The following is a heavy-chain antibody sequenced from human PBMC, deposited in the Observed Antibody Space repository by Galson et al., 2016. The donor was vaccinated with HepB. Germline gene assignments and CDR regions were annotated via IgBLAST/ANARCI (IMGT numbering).Heavy chain of an antibody. J-gene: IGHJ6*02. D-gene: IGHD3-16*01. CDR2: IWYDGSNK. V-gene: IGHV3-33*06. Sequence: SLRLSCAASGFTFNSHGMHWVRQAPGKGLEWVAVIWYDGSNKYYADSVKGRFTISRDNSKNTPYLQMNSLRAEETAVYYCAKAPRGAWSYGHRPLGHGVDVWGQGTTVTVSS. CDR1: GFTFNSHG. CDR3: AKAPRGAWSYGHRPLGHGVDV.